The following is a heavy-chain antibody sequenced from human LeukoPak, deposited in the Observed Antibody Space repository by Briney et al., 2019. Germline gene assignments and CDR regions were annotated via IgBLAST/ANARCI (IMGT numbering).Heavy chain of an antibody. J-gene: IGHJ4*02. D-gene: IGHD5-24*01. CDR3: ARNPDGYNYAW. CDR2: ISSSSSYI. CDR1: GFTFSSYS. Sequence: GGSLRLSCAASGFTFSSYSMNWVRQAPGKGLEWVSSISSSSSYIYYADSVKGRFTISRDNAKNSLYLQMNSLRAEDTAVYYCARNPDGYNYAWWGQGTLVTVSS. V-gene: IGHV3-21*01.